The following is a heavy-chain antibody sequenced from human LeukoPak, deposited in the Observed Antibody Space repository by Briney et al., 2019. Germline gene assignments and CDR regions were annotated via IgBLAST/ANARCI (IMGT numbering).Heavy chain of an antibody. J-gene: IGHJ4*02. V-gene: IGHV3-30-3*01. CDR2: ISYDGSNK. D-gene: IGHD6-19*01. Sequence: GGSLRLSCAASGFTFSSYAMHWVRQAPGKGLEWVAVISYDGSNKYYADSVKGRFTISRDNSKNALYLQMNSLRAEDTAVYYCATPKRHSSGWIEAFDYWGQGTLVTVSS. CDR3: ATPKRHSSGWIEAFDY. CDR1: GFTFSSYA.